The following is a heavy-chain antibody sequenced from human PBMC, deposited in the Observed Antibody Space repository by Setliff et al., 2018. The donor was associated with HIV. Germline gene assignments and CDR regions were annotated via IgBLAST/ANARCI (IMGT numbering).Heavy chain of an antibody. Sequence: ASVKVSCKASGYTFTSNDINWVRQATGQGLEWMGWINPNSGNTGYAQKFQGRVTMTRNTSISTVYMELNSLRSEDTAVYYCARGRYCTTLSCPYYFDYWGQGTLVTVSS. CDR2: INPNSGNT. CDR3: ARGRYCTTLSCPYYFDY. D-gene: IGHD2-8*01. J-gene: IGHJ4*02. V-gene: IGHV1-8*02. CDR1: GYTFTSND.